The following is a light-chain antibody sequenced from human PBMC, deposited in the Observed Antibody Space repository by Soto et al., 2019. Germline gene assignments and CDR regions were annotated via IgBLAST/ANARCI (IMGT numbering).Light chain of an antibody. J-gene: IGLJ1*01. Sequence: SVLTQPASVSGSPGQSITISCTGTNSGNGDSNYVSWYQQHPGKVPKLVIYDVSNRPSGVSNRFSGSKSANTASLTISGLQAEDEADYYCSSFRSSSTSYVFGTGTKVTVL. CDR3: SSFRSSSTSYV. V-gene: IGLV2-14*03. CDR2: DVS. CDR1: NSGNGDSNY.